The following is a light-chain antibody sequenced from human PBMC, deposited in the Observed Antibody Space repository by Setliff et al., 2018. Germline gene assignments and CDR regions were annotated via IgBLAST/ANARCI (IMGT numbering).Light chain of an antibody. Sequence: QSALAQPPSASGSPGQSVTISCTGTSSDVGGYNYVSWYQQLPGKAPKLMISEVSKRPSGVPDRFSGSKSGNTASLTVSGLQAEDEADYYCSSYAGSSSWVFGTGTKVTVL. V-gene: IGLV2-8*01. CDR1: SSDVGGYNY. CDR2: EVS. CDR3: SSYAGSSSWV. J-gene: IGLJ1*01.